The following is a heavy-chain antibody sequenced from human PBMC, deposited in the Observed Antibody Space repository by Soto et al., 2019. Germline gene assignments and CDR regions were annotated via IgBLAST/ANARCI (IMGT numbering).Heavy chain of an antibody. CDR2: IYYSGST. D-gene: IGHD3-22*01. V-gene: IGHV4-30-4*01. CDR3: ARVRLDGYASSGYYYYYGMDV. Sequence: QVQLQESGPGLVKPSQTLSLTCTVSGGSISSGDYYWSWIRQPPGKGLEWIGYIYYSGSTYYNPSLKSRVTIAVDTSKNQCSLKLSSVTAADTAVYYCARVRLDGYASSGYYYYYGMDVWGQGTTVTVSS. CDR1: GGSISSGDYY. J-gene: IGHJ6*02.